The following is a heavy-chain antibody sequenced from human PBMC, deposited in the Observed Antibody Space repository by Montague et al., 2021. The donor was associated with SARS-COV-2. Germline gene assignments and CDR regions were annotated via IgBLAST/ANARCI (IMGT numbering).Heavy chain of an antibody. CDR1: GFTFSSYA. J-gene: IGHJ4*02. V-gene: IGHV3-30*04. CDR2: ISYDGSNK. Sequence: SRRLSLTASGFTFSSYAMHWVRQAPGKGLEWVAVISYDGSNKYYADFVKGRFTISRDNSKNTLYLQMNSLRAEDTAVYYCARSHSGSYSGYFDYWGQGTLVTVSS. D-gene: IGHD1-26*01. CDR3: ARSHSGSYSGYFDY.